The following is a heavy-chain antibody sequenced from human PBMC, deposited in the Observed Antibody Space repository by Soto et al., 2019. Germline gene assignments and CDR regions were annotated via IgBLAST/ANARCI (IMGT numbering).Heavy chain of an antibody. CDR3: ARGLVVPAAIAYYYYYMDV. CDR2: IYYSGST. V-gene: IGHV4-31*03. Sequence: PSETLSLTCTVSGGSISSGGYYWSWIRQHPGKGLEWIGYIYYSGSTYYNPSLKSRVTISVDTSKDQFSLKLSSVTAADTAVYYCARGLVVPAAIAYYYYYMDVRGKGTSVTVSS. CDR1: GGSISSGGYY. D-gene: IGHD2-2*01. J-gene: IGHJ6*03.